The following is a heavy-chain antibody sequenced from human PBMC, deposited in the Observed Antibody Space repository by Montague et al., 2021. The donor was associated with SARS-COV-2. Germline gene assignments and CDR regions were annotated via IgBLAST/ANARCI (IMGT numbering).Heavy chain of an antibody. CDR2: IYYSGST. J-gene: IGHJ4*02. V-gene: IGHV4-31*03. D-gene: IGHD2-2*01. CDR1: GGSISSGGYY. Sequence: TLSLTCTVSGGSISSGGYYWSWIRQHPGKGLEWIGYIYYSGSTYYKPSLKSRVTISVDTSKNQFSLKLSSVTAADTAVYYCARTPAVYVVVVPAARGHFDYWGQGTLVTVSS. CDR3: ARTPAVYVVVVPAARGHFDY.